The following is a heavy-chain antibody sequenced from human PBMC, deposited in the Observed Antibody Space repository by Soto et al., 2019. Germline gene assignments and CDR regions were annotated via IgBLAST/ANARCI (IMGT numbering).Heavy chain of an antibody. D-gene: IGHD2-8*01. CDR1: GFTFRNNV. V-gene: IGHV3-23*01. CDR3: AKNGLDNSPSAIDS. Sequence: LRLSCTASGFTFRNNVLSWVRQAPGKGLDWVSGITGSGRDTYYADSVKGRFTISRDNSKNMVFLQMNSLRAEDTALYYCAKNGLDNSPSAIDSWGPGTLVTVSS. CDR2: ITGSGRDT. J-gene: IGHJ4*02.